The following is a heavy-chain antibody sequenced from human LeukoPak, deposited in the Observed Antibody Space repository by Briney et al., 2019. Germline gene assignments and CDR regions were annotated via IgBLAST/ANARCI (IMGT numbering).Heavy chain of an antibody. CDR1: GGSFSGYY. CDR2: INHSGST. D-gene: IGHD3-10*01. Sequence: SETLSLTCAVYGGSFSGYYWSWIRQPPGKGLEWIGEINHSGSTNYNPSLKSRVTISVDTSKNQFTLKLSSVTAADTAVYYWARKNPRRPRPQTDRVGSLGIRAFYILGQRK. V-gene: IGHV4-34*01. J-gene: IGHJ3*02. CDR3: ARKNPRRPRPQTDRVGSLGIRAFYI.